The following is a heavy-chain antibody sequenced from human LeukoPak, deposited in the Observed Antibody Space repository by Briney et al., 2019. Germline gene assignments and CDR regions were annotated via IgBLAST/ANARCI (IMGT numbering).Heavy chain of an antibody. CDR2: IYSGGST. J-gene: IGHJ4*02. CDR1: GFTVSSNY. V-gene: IGHV3-66*02. CDR3: ARDPAGAVDY. Sequence: PGGSLRLSCAASGFTVSSNYMSWVRQAPGKGLEWVSVIYSGGSTYYADSVRGQFTISRDNSKNTLYLQMNSLRAEDTAVYYCARDPAGAVDYWGQGTVVTVSS. D-gene: IGHD1-26*01.